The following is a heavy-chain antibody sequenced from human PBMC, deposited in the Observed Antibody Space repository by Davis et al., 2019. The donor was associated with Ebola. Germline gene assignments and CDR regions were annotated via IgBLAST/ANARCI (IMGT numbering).Heavy chain of an antibody. CDR3: ARDYWNYGSYYYGMDV. CDR1: GYTFINYD. CDR2: IKVYNGNT. V-gene: IGHV1-18*01. J-gene: IGHJ6*02. D-gene: IGHD1-7*01. Sequence: ASVKVSCKASGYTFINYDIVWVRQAPGQGLEWVGWIKVYNGNTNYAQKLQGRVTVATDTSTSTAYMEVRGLRSDDTAVYYCARDYWNYGSYYYGMDVWGQGTTVTVSS.